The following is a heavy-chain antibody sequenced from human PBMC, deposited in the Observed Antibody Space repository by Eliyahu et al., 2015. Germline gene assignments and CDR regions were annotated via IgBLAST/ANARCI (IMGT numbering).Heavy chain of an antibody. J-gene: IGHJ4*02. CDR2: ISSSSSYI. CDR3: ASDVGGLHLGELSSSPFDY. D-gene: IGHD3-16*02. Sequence: EVQLVESGGGLVQPGGSLRLSCAASGFTFXSXWXXWVRQAPGKGLEWVSSISSSSSYIYYADSVKGRFTISRDNAKNSLYLQMNSLRAEDTAVYYCASDVGGLHLGELSSSPFDYWGQGTLVTVSS. CDR1: GFTFXSXW. V-gene: IGHV3-21*01.